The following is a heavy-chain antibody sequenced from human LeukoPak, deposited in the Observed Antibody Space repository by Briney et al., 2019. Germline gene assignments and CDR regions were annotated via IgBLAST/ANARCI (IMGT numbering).Heavy chain of an antibody. CDR3: ASDLRLQPSGYSGYDKDLGYYGMDV. CDR1: GFTFSSYW. Sequence: GGSLRLSCAASGFTFSSYWMSWVRQAPGKGLEWVANIRQDGSEKYYVDSVKGRFTISRDNAKNSLYLQMNSLRAEDTAVYYCASDLRLQPSGYSGYDKDLGYYGMDVWGQGTTVTVSS. CDR2: IRQDGSEK. V-gene: IGHV3-7*01. J-gene: IGHJ6*02. D-gene: IGHD5-12*01.